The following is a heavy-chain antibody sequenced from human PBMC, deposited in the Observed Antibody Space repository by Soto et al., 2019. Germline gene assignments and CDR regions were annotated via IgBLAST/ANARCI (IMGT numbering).Heavy chain of an antibody. V-gene: IGHV1-8*01. CDR1: GYTFTSYD. CDR2: MNPNSGNT. Sequence: QVQLVQSGTEVKKTGASVKVSCKASGYTFTSYDINWVRQATGQGLEWMGWMNPNSGNTGYAQKFQGRVTMTRNTSISTAYMELSSLKSEDTAVYYCARETTGTTSMDVWGQGTTVTVSS. CDR3: ARETTGTTSMDV. J-gene: IGHJ6*02. D-gene: IGHD1-1*01.